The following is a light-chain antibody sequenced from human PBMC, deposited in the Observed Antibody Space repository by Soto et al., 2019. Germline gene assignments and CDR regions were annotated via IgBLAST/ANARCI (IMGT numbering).Light chain of an antibody. Sequence: EIVSTQSPGTLSLSPGERATLSCRTSQSVSSSYLAWYQQKPGQAPRLLIYGASSRATGIPDRFSGSGSGTDFTLTISRLEPEDFAVYYCQQYGRSWWTFGQGTKVEIK. V-gene: IGKV3-20*01. J-gene: IGKJ1*01. CDR3: QQYGRSWWT. CDR2: GAS. CDR1: QSVSSSY.